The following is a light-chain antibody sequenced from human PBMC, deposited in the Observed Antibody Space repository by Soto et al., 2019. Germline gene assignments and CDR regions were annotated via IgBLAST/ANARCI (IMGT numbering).Light chain of an antibody. CDR2: DVS. CDR3: SSYTSSSTPWV. V-gene: IGLV2-14*01. Sequence: QSALTQPASVSGSPGQSITISCTGTSSDVGGYNYVSWYQQHPGKAPKLMIYDVSNRPSGVSNRFSGFKSGNTASLTISGLQAEDEADYYCSSYTSSSTPWVFGGGTKLTVL. J-gene: IGLJ3*02. CDR1: SSDVGGYNY.